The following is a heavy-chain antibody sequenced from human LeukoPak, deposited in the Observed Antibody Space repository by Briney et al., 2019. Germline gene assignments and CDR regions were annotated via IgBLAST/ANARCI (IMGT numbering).Heavy chain of an antibody. CDR2: INPNSGGT. D-gene: IGHD3-10*01. CDR3: ARVTMVRGVKYYYGMDV. CDR1: GYTFTGYY. Sequence: ASVKVSCKASGYTFTGYYMHWVRQAPGQGLEWMGWINPNSGGTNYAQKFQGRVTMTRDTSISTAYMELSRLRSDDTAVYYCARVTMVRGVKYYYGMDVWGQGTTVTVSS. V-gene: IGHV1-2*02. J-gene: IGHJ6*02.